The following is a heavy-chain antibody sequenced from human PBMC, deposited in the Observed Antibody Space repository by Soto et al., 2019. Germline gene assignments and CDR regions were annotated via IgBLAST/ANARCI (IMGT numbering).Heavy chain of an antibody. CDR3: ARQELGLGVGNDY. D-gene: IGHD7-27*01. CDR2: IYYGGST. CDR1: GGSISSYY. Sequence: SETLSLTCTVSGGSISSYYWSWIRQPPGKGLEWIGYIYYGGSTNYNPSLKSRVTISVDTAKNQFSLKLSSVTAADTAVYYCARQELGLGVGNDYWGQGTLVTVSS. J-gene: IGHJ4*02. V-gene: IGHV4-59*08.